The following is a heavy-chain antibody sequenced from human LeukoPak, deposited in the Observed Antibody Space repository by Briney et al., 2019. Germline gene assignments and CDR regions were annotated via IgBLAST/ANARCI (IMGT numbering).Heavy chain of an antibody. V-gene: IGHV3-33*01. CDR1: GFTFRSYG. CDR2: IWYDGSKE. D-gene: IGHD3-22*01. J-gene: IGHJ3*02. Sequence: GGSLRLSCAASGFTFRSYGIHWVRQAPGKGLEWGAVIWYDGSKEYYADSVKGRFTISRDNSKNTAFLQMNSLRAEDTAVYYCARDDDGSSHYDIFRMWGRGTMVTVSS. CDR3: ARDDDGSSHYDIFRM.